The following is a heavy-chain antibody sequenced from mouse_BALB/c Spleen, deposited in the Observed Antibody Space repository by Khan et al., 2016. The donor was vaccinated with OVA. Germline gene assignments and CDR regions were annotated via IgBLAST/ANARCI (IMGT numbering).Heavy chain of an antibody. CDR3: ARGNYYGYAMDY. CDR1: GYSITSDYA. J-gene: IGHJ4*01. D-gene: IGHD1-1*01. CDR2: ISYSGST. Sequence: EVKLLESGPGLVKPSQSLSLTCTVTGYSITSDYAWNWIRQFPGNKLEWMGYISYSGSTSYNPSLKSRISITRDTSKNQFFLQLNSVTTEDTATYDCARGNYYGYAMDYWGQGTSVTVSS. V-gene: IGHV3-2*02.